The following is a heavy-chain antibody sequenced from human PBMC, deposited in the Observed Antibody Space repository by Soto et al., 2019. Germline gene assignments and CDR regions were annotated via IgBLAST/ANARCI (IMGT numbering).Heavy chain of an antibody. V-gene: IGHV4-31*03. J-gene: IGHJ6*03. Sequence: QVQLQESGPGLVKPSQTLSLTCTVSGGSISSGGYYWSWIRQHPGKGLEWIGYIYYSGSTYYNPSLKSRVTIAVDTSKNQFSLKLSSVTAADTAVYYCASCSGGSCYSSRGYYYMDVWGKGTTVTVSS. D-gene: IGHD2-15*01. CDR1: GGSISSGGYY. CDR2: IYYSGST. CDR3: ASCSGGSCYSSRGYYYMDV.